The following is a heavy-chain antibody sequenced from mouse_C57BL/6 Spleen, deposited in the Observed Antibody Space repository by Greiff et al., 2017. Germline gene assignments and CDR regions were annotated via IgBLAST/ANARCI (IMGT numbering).Heavy chain of an antibody. J-gene: IGHJ4*01. CDR3: AKPGWLTRDYYAMDY. CDR1: GFSLTSYG. D-gene: IGHD2-3*01. CDR2: IWGDGST. V-gene: IGHV2-3*01. Sequence: QVQLKASGPGLVEPSQSLSITCTVSGFSLTSYGVSWVRQPPGKGLEWLGVIWGDGSTNYHSALISRLSISKDNANSKVFLKLNILQTDDTATYYCAKPGWLTRDYYAMDYWGQGTSVTVSS.